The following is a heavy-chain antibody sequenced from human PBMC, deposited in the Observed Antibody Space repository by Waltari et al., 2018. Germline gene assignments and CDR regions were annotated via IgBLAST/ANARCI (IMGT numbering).Heavy chain of an antibody. D-gene: IGHD6-6*01. CDR1: GFTFSSYA. CDR3: AKDEYSSSFFDY. Sequence: EVQLLESGGGLVQPGGSLRLSCAASGFTFSSYAMSWVRQAPGKGLEWVSAISGSGGSTYYADAVKGRFTISRDNSKNTLYLQMNSLRAEDTAVYYCAKDEYSSSFFDYWGQGTLVTVSS. J-gene: IGHJ4*02. V-gene: IGHV3-23*01. CDR2: ISGSGGST.